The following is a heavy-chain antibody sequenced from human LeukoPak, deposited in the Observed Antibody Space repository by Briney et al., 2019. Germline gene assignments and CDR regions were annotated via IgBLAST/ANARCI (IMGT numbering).Heavy chain of an antibody. V-gene: IGHV3-74*01. D-gene: IGHD2-2*01. CDR1: GFTFSSYW. J-gene: IGHJ6*03. CDR3: ARSGCSSTSCPRPNYYYYYMDV. Sequence: GGSLRLSCAASGFTFSSYWMHWVRQAPGKGLVWVSSINSDGSSTSYADSVKGRFTISRDNAKNTLYLQMNSLRAEDTAVYYCARSGCSSTSCPRPNYYYYYMDVWGKGTTVTVSS. CDR2: INSDGSST.